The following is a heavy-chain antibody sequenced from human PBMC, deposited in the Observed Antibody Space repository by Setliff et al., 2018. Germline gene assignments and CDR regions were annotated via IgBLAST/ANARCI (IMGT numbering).Heavy chain of an antibody. CDR1: GYTFTSYG. Sequence: ASVKVSCKASGYTFTSYGINWVRQAPGQGLEWMGWISIYNGNTNYAQKLQGRVTMTTDTSTSTAYMELRSLRSDDTAVYYCARGIAAVGTSYYFDYWSQGTLVTVS. CDR3: ARGIAAVGTSYYFDY. D-gene: IGHD6-13*01. V-gene: IGHV1-18*01. J-gene: IGHJ4*02. CDR2: ISIYNGNT.